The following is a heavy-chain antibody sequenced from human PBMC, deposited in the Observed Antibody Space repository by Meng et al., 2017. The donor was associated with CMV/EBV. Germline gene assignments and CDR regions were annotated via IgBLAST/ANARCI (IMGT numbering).Heavy chain of an antibody. V-gene: IGHV3-9*01. Sequence: GESLRLSCAASGFTFDDYAMHWVRQGPGKGLEWVAGINWQSGGIVYADSVKGRFTISRDNAKDSLDLQMNSLRLEDTAFYYCAKDVSHTVTTGLDYWGQGTLVTVSS. D-gene: IGHD4-11*01. CDR3: AKDVSHTVTTGLDY. J-gene: IGHJ4*02. CDR2: INWQSGGI. CDR1: GFTFDDYA.